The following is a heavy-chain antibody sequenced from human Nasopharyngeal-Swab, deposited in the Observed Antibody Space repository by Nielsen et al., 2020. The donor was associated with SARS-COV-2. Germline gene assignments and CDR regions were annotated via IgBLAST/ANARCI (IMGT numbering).Heavy chain of an antibody. CDR2: ISYDGSNK. D-gene: IGHD2-2*01. CDR3: AKDIVVVPAAAVGAFDI. Sequence: WIRQPPGKGLEWVAVISYDGSNKYYADSVKGRFTISRDNAKNSLYLQMNSLRAEDTALYYCAKDIVVVPAAAVGAFDIWGQGTMVTVSS. J-gene: IGHJ3*02. V-gene: IGHV3-30*18.